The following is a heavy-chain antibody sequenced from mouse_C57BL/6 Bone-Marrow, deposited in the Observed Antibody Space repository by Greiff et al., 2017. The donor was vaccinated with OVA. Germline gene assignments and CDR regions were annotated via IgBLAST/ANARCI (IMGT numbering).Heavy chain of an antibody. Sequence: VQLKESGPVLVKPGASVKMSCKASGYTFTDYYMNWVKQSHGKSLEWIGVINPYNGGTSYNQKFKGKATLTVDKSSSTAYMELNSLTSEDSAVYYCARDSSGLLDYWGQGTTLTVSS. V-gene: IGHV1-19*01. J-gene: IGHJ2*01. CDR1: GYTFTDYY. CDR3: ARDSSGLLDY. CDR2: INPYNGGT. D-gene: IGHD3-2*02.